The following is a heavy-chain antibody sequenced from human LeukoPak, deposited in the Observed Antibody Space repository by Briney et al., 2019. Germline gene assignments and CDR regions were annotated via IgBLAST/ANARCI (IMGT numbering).Heavy chain of an antibody. D-gene: IGHD2-15*01. CDR3: ARHAQRGSGGPWIRVWVDP. CDR2: FYYSGST. Sequence: KPSETLSLTCTVSGGSISSSSYYWGWIRQPPGKGLEWIGSFYYSGSTYYNPSLKSRVTISVGTSKNQFSLKLSSVTAADTAVYYCARHAQRGSGGPWIRVWVDPWGQGTLVTVSS. V-gene: IGHV4-39*01. CDR1: GGSISSSSYY. J-gene: IGHJ5*02.